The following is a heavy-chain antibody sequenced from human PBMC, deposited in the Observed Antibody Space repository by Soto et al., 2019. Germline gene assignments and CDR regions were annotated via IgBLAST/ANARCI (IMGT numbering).Heavy chain of an antibody. Sequence: GASVKVSCKVSGYTFTSYGISWVRQAPGQGLEWMGWISAYNGNTNYAQKLQGRVTMTTDTSTSTAYMELRSLRSDDTAVYYCARDRVASTYYDYVWGSYRPNFDYWGQGTLVTVSS. CDR3: ARDRVASTYYDYVWGSYRPNFDY. D-gene: IGHD3-16*02. CDR1: GYTFTSYG. CDR2: ISAYNGNT. J-gene: IGHJ4*02. V-gene: IGHV1-18*01.